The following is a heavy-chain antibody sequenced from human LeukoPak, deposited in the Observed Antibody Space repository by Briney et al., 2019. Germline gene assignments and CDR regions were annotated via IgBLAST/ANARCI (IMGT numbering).Heavy chain of an antibody. CDR1: SGSISSSTW. Sequence: NPSETLSLTCAVSSGSISSSTWWSWVRQPPGKGLEWIGYIYHSGSTYYNPSLKSRVTISVDRSKNQFSLKLSSVTAADTAVYYCARGGGDYGYFDYWGQGTLVTVSS. J-gene: IGHJ4*02. D-gene: IGHD4-17*01. V-gene: IGHV4-4*02. CDR2: IYHSGST. CDR3: ARGGGDYGYFDY.